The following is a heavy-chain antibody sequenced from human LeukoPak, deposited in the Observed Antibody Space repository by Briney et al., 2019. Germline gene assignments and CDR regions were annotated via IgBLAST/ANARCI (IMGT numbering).Heavy chain of an antibody. CDR1: GDSISSGDYS. Sequence: SETLSLTCAVSGDSISSGDYSWNWIRQPPGKGLEWIGYIYHSGSTYYSPSLRSRVTISVDRSKNQFSLNLSSVTAADTAVYYCARGFFARRNPGSWFDPWGQGTLVTVSS. CDR2: IYHSGST. J-gene: IGHJ5*02. D-gene: IGHD3-10*01. V-gene: IGHV4-30-2*01. CDR3: ARGFFARRNPGSWFDP.